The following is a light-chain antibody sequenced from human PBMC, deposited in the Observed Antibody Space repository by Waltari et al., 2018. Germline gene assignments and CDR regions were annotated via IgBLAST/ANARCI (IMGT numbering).Light chain of an antibody. CDR1: SRDIGCNNY. J-gene: IGLJ3*02. CDR3: SSYAGDNSLAPNWV. Sequence: QSALTKPPPAPGSPGPSVTIPCPGPSRDIGCNNYVSWYQPHPGKAPKLMIYAGNKRPSGVPVRFSGSKSGNTASLTVSGLQTEDEADYYGSSYAGDNSLAPNWVFGGGTTLTVL. CDR2: AGN. V-gene: IGLV2-8*01.